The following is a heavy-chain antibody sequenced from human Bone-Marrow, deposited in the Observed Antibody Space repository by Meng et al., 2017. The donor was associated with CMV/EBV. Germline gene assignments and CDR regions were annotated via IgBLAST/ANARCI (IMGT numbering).Heavy chain of an antibody. CDR2: IYWNDDK. J-gene: IGHJ4*02. CDR1: GFSLSTSGVG. CDR3: AHTPYSSSWWYFDY. D-gene: IGHD6-13*01. Sequence: SGPTLVKPTQTLTLTRTFSGFSLSTSGVGVGWIRQPPGKALEWLALIYWNDDKRYSPSLKSRLTITKDTSKNQVVLTMTNMDPVDTATYYCAHTPYSSSWWYFDYWGQGNLVNVSS. V-gene: IGHV2-5*01.